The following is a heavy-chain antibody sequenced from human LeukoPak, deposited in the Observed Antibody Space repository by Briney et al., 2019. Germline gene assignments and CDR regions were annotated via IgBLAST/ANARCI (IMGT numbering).Heavy chain of an antibody. D-gene: IGHD3/OR15-3a*01. CDR1: GGSISSSY. J-gene: IGHJ2*01. CDR3: ARGILGQGHFDL. CDR2: IYYTGTT. Sequence: SETLSLTCTVSGGSISSSYWSWIRQPPGKGLEWIGYIYYTGTTNYNPSLKSRVTISVDTSKNQFSLKLSSVTAADTAVYYCARGILGQGHFDLWGRDTLVTVSS. V-gene: IGHV4-59*08.